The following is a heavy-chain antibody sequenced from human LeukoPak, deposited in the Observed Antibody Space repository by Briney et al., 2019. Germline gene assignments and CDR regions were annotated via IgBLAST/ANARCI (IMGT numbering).Heavy chain of an antibody. J-gene: IGHJ4*02. Sequence: QPGGSLRLSCAASGFSFNNYAMSWVRQAPGKGLEWVSAISGSGGSTYYADSVKGRFTISRDNSKNTLYLQMNSLRAEDTAVYYCAKTPAPPVLRYFDWSSYYFDYWGQGTLVTVSS. CDR3: AKTPAPPVLRYFDWSSYYFDY. D-gene: IGHD3-9*01. V-gene: IGHV3-23*01. CDR1: GFSFNNYA. CDR2: ISGSGGST.